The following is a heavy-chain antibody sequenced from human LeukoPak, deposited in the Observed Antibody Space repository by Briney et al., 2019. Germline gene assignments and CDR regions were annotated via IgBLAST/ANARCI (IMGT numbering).Heavy chain of an antibody. D-gene: IGHD4-17*01. CDR2: IYTSGST. CDR3: AREGISGLMTTVTTFDY. V-gene: IGHV4-4*07. CDR1: GGSISSYY. Sequence: PSETLSLTCTVSGGSISSYYWSWIRQPPGKGLEWIGRIYTSGSTNYNPSLKSRVTMSVDTSKNQFSLKLSSVTAADTAVYYCAREGISGLMTTVTTFDYWGQGTLVTVSS. J-gene: IGHJ4*02.